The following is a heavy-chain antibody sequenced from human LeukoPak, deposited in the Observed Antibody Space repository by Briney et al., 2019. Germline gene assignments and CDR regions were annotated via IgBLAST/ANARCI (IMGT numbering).Heavy chain of an antibody. V-gene: IGHV3-7*03. CDR3: ARVTAVAGFDH. CDR2: IKDDGRQK. D-gene: IGHD6-19*01. CDR1: GFTFSSYW. J-gene: IGHJ4*02. Sequence: PGGSLRLSCAASGFTFSSYWMSWVRQAPGKGREWVANIKDDGRQKYYVDSVKGRFTISRDNAKNSLSLQMNSLRAEDTAVYYCARVTAVAGFDHWGQGTLVTVSS.